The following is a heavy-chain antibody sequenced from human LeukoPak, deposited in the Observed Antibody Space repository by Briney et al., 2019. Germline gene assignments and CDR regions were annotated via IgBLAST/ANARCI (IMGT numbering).Heavy chain of an antibody. CDR1: GFTFSSFS. D-gene: IGHD6-13*01. Sequence: PGGSLRLSCAASGFTFSSFSMSWVRQAPGKGLEWVSYISSSSTIIYYTDSVKGRFTISRDNAKNSLYLQMNSLRAEDTAVYYCARVDGGYLGYWGQGTLVTVSS. J-gene: IGHJ4*02. CDR3: ARVDGGYLGY. V-gene: IGHV3-48*04. CDR2: ISSSSTII.